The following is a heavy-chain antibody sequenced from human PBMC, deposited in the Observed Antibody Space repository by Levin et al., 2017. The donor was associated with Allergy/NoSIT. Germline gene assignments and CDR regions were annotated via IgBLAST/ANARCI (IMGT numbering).Heavy chain of an antibody. CDR2: IWYDGSNK. V-gene: IGHV3-33*01. J-gene: IGHJ3*02. D-gene: IGHD2-15*01. CDR3: ARDSFFDIVVVVAATPHLGDSAFDI. Sequence: PGGSLRLSCAASGFTFSSYGMHWVRQAPGKGLEWVAVIWYDGSNKYYADSVKGRFTISRDNSKNTLYLQMNSLRAEDTAVYYCARDSFFDIVVVVAATPHLGDSAFDIWGQGTMVTVSS. CDR1: GFTFSSYG.